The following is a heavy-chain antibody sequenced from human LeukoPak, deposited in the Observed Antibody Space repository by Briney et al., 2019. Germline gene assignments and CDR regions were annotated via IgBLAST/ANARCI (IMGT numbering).Heavy chain of an antibody. V-gene: IGHV4-59*01. CDR2: IYYTGST. CDR1: GGSISYYY. Sequence: SETLSLTCTVSGGSISYYYWTWIRQSPGKGLEWIGQIYYTGSTYYNPSLKRRVTISVDTSRNQFSLNLTSVTAADTAVYYCARGGTYNNILSFDPWGQGTLVTVSS. J-gene: IGHJ5*02. D-gene: IGHD3-9*01. CDR3: ARGGTYNNILSFDP.